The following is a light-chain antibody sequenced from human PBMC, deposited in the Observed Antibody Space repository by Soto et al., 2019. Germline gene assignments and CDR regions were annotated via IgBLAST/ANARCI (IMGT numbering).Light chain of an antibody. CDR3: HQCGSSART. Sequence: IVLTQSPGTLSLSPGERATLSCRASQSVSSDFLAWYQQKPGQAPGLLIYVASNRATGVPDRFSGRGSGTDFTLSISRLEPEDFAVYYWHQCGSSARTFGQETKVEIK. J-gene: IGKJ1*01. CDR2: VAS. CDR1: QSVSSDF. V-gene: IGKV3-20*01.